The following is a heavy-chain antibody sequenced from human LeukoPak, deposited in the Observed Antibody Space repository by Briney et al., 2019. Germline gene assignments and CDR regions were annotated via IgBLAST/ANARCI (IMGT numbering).Heavy chain of an antibody. CDR1: GGSISSSSYC. V-gene: IGHV4-39*07. D-gene: IGHD5-18*01. Sequence: PSETLSLTCTVSGGSISSSSYCWGWIRQPPGKGLEWIGSIYYSGSTYYNPSLKSRVTISVDTSKNQFSLKLSSVTAADTAVYYCARTKKSRDTASLGFDYWGQGTLVTVSS. CDR2: IYYSGST. J-gene: IGHJ4*02. CDR3: ARTKKSRDTASLGFDY.